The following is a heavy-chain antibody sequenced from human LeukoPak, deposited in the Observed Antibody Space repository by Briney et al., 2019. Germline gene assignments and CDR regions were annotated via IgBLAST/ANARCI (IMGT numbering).Heavy chain of an antibody. D-gene: IGHD3-3*01. J-gene: IGHJ4*02. Sequence: GGSLRLSCAASGFTFSSYSMDWVRQAPGKGLEWVSSISSSSSYIHYADSVKGRFTISRDNAKTSLYLQMNSLRVEDTALYYCARDGRYDFWSGYWDYWGQGTLVTVSS. CDR3: ARDGRYDFWSGYWDY. CDR1: GFTFSSYS. CDR2: ISSSSSYI. V-gene: IGHV3-21*04.